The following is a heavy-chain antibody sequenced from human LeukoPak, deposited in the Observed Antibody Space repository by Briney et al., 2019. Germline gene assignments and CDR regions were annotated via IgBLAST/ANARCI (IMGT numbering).Heavy chain of an antibody. J-gene: IGHJ4*02. V-gene: IGHV4-34*01. Sequence: SETLSLTCAVYGGSFSGYSWSWIRQPPGKGREWIGEINHSGSTNYNPSLKSRVTISVDTSKNQFSLKLSSVTAADTAVYYCARASGITSLDYWGQGTLVTVSS. CDR1: GGSFSGYS. CDR3: ARASGITSLDY. CDR2: INHSGST. D-gene: IGHD3-10*01.